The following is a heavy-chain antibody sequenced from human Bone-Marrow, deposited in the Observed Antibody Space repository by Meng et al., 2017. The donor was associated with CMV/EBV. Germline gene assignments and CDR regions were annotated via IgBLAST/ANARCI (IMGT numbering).Heavy chain of an antibody. Sequence: SVKVSCKASGDTFNSYTFTWVRQAPGQGLEWMGRIIPILGIANYAQKFQGRVTITADKSTSTAYMELSSLRSEDTAVYYCARALGVVVVPAAIPPYGMDVWGQGTTVTVSS. D-gene: IGHD2-2*01. V-gene: IGHV1-69*02. CDR3: ARALGVVVVPAAIPPYGMDV. J-gene: IGHJ6*02. CDR1: GDTFNSYT. CDR2: IIPILGIA.